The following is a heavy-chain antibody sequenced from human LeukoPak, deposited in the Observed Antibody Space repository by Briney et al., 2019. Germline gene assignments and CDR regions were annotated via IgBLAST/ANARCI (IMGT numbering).Heavy chain of an antibody. D-gene: IGHD6-13*01. Sequence: GGSLRLSCAASGFTFTNYTMHWVRQAPGKGLEYVSAISRNGIRTYYANSVKGRFTISRDNAKNSLYLQMNSLRAEDTAVYYCARLRIAAADTYYYYMDVWGKGTTVTVSS. CDR2: ISRNGIRT. J-gene: IGHJ6*03. CDR1: GFTFTNYT. CDR3: ARLRIAAADTYYYYMDV. V-gene: IGHV3-64*01.